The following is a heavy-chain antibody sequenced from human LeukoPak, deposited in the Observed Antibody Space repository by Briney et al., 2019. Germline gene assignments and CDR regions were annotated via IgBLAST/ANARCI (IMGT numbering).Heavy chain of an antibody. CDR3: AKVPWLKHQPDY. V-gene: IGHV3-23*01. Sequence: GGSLRLSCAASGFTFSSYAMSWVHQAPGKGLEWVSSISGSGGSTYYADSVKGRFTISRDNSKNTLYLQMNSLRAEDTAVYYCAKVPWLKHQPDYWGQGTLVTVSS. D-gene: IGHD3-10*01. J-gene: IGHJ4*02. CDR1: GFTFSSYA. CDR2: ISGSGGST.